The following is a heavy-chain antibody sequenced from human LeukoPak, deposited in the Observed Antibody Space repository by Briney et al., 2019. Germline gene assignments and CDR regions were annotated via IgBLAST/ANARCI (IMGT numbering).Heavy chain of an antibody. CDR2: INSDGSTT. D-gene: IGHD6-19*01. J-gene: IGHJ4*02. V-gene: IGHV3-74*01. CDR1: GFTFSRYW. CDR3: ARDSGSSGWYYFDY. Sequence: GGSLRLSCAASGFTFSRYWVHWVRQAPGKGLVWVSRINSDGSTTSYADSVKGRFTISRDNAKDTLFLQMNSLRAEDTAVYYCARDSGSSGWYYFDYWGQGTLVTVSS.